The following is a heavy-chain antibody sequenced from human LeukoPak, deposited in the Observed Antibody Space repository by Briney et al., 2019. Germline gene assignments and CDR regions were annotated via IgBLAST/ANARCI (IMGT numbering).Heavy chain of an antibody. CDR1: GGTFSSYA. V-gene: IGHV1-69*13. J-gene: IGHJ4*02. Sequence: VKVSCKASGGTFSSYAISWVRQAPGQGLEWMGGIIPIFGTANYAQKFQGRVTITADKSTSTAYMELSSLRSEDTAVYYCAKSPQAYYYDSSGYYHHFDYWGQGTLVTVSS. CDR2: IIPIFGTA. CDR3: AKSPQAYYYDSSGYYHHFDY. D-gene: IGHD3-22*01.